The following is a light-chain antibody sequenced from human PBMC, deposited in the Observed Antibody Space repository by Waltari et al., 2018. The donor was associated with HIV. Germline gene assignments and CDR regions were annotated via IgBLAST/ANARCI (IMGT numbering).Light chain of an antibody. CDR2: DVN. CDR3: CSYAGSYTWV. V-gene: IGLV2-11*01. J-gene: IGLJ3*02. Sequence: QSALTQPRSVSGSPGQSVTISCTGTSSDVGGYNSVSWYQQHPGKAPKLMIYDVNKWPSGVPDRFSGSKSGNTASLTISGLQAEDEADYYCCSYAGSYTWVFGGGTKLTVL. CDR1: SSDVGGYNS.